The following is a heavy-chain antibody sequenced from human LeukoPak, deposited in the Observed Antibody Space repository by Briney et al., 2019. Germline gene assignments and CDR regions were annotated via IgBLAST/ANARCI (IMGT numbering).Heavy chain of an antibody. J-gene: IGHJ5*02. Sequence: GRSLRLSCAASGFTFSSYGMHWVRQAPGKGLEWVAFIRYDGSNKYYADSVKGRFTISRDNSKNTLYLQMNSLRAEDTAVYYCAKEGSSWYSGLWFVDVHNWFDPWGQGTLVTVSS. CDR1: GFTFSSYG. V-gene: IGHV3-30*02. CDR3: AKEGSSWYSGLWFVDVHNWFDP. CDR2: IRYDGSNK. D-gene: IGHD6-13*01.